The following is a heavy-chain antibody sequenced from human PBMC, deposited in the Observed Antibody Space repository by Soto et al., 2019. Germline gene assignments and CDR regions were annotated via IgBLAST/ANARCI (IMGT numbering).Heavy chain of an antibody. CDR3: ARGGGVYYFDY. CDR2: IYYSGIT. V-gene: IGHV4-59*01. J-gene: IGHJ4*02. D-gene: IGHD2-8*02. CDR1: GGSISSYY. Sequence: QVQLQESGPGLVKPSETLSLTCTVSGGSISSYYWSWIRQPPGKVLEWIGYIYYSGITDYNPSLKSRVTISVDTSKSQFTLKLSSVTAADTAVYYCARGGGVYYFDYWGQGTLVTVSS.